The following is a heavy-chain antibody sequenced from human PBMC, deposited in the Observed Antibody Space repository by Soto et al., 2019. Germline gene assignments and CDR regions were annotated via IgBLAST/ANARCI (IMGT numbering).Heavy chain of an antibody. V-gene: IGHV1-46*01. Sequence: ASVKVSCKASGYTFTTYYMHWVRQAPGQGLEWMGIINPSGGSTSYAQKFQGRVTMTRDTSTSTVYMELSSLRSEDTAVYYCAREWRYSYGDRAFDIWGQVTMVTVSS. D-gene: IGHD5-18*01. J-gene: IGHJ3*02. CDR2: INPSGGST. CDR1: GYTFTTYY. CDR3: AREWRYSYGDRAFDI.